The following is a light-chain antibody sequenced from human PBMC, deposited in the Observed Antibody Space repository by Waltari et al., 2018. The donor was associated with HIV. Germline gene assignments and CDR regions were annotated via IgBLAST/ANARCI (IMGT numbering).Light chain of an antibody. CDR2: AAS. V-gene: IGKV1-39*01. CDR1: QSISSY. CDR3: QQSYNTPPL. Sequence: QMTQSPSSLSASVGDRVTITCRASQSISSYLNWYQHKPGKAPKLLIYAASSLRSGVPSRFSGSGSGTDFTLTISSLQPEDFATYYCQQSYNTPPLFGQGTRLEIK. J-gene: IGKJ5*01.